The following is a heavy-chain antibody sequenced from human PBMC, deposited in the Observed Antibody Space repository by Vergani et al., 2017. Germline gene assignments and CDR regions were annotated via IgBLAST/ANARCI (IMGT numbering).Heavy chain of an antibody. CDR2: IKQDGSEK. D-gene: IGHD6-6*01. CDR3: ASDRYSSSSPPHNDKNDY. CDR1: GFTLSSYW. Sequence: VQLVESGGGVVQPGRSLRLSCAASGFTLSSYWMSGGRQAQGKGLAWVANIKQDGSEKYYVGSAKGRFTISRDNAKNYLYLQRNSLSAEDTAVYYCASDRYSSSSPPHNDKNDYWGQGTLVTVSS. V-gene: IGHV3-7*01. J-gene: IGHJ4*02.